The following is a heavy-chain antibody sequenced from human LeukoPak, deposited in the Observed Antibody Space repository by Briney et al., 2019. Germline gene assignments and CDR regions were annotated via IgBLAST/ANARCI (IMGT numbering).Heavy chain of an antibody. CDR2: MNPNSGNT. CDR1: GYTFTSYD. J-gene: IGHJ3*02. V-gene: IGHV1-8*01. D-gene: IGHD2-2*01. Sequence: ASVKVSCKASGYTFTSYDINWVRQATGQGLEWMGWMNPNSGNTGYAQKFQGRVTMTRNTSISTAYMELSSLRSEDTAVYYCVWLGGLSSTSSGPNAFDIWGQGTMVTVSS. CDR3: VWLGGLSSTSSGPNAFDI.